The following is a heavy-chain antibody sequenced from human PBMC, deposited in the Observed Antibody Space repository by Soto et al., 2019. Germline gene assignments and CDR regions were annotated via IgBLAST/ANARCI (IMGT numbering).Heavy chain of an antibody. CDR1: GYTFTGYY. CDR3: ASSGSSGYYLTGAFDI. CDR2: INPNSGGT. V-gene: IGHV1-2*02. Sequence: ASVKVSCKASGYTFTGYYMHWVRQAPGQGLEWMGWINPNSGGTNYAQKFQGRVTMTRDTSISTAYMELSRLRSDDTAGYYCASSGSSGYYLTGAFDIWGQGTMVTVSS. D-gene: IGHD3-22*01. J-gene: IGHJ3*02.